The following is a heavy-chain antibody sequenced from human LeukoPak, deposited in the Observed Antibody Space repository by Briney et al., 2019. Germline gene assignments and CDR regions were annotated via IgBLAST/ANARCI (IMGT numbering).Heavy chain of an antibody. CDR1: GFTFSSYG. CDR3: AKDGYSSGRSPYMDV. Sequence: GGSLRLSCAASGFTFSSYGMHWVRQAPGKGLEWVAFIRYDGSNKYYADSVKGRFTISRNNSKNTLYLQMNSLRAEDTAVYYCAKDGYSSGRSPYMDVWGQGTTVTVSS. D-gene: IGHD6-19*01. CDR2: IRYDGSNK. V-gene: IGHV3-30*02. J-gene: IGHJ6*02.